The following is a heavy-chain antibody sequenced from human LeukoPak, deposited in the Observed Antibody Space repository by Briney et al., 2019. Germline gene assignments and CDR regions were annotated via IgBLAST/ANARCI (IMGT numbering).Heavy chain of an antibody. CDR2: IKQDGSEK. Sequence: TGGSLRLSCAVSGFTFNSHWMSWVRQAPGKGLEWVANIKQDGSEKFYVDSVKGRFTISRDNAKNSLYLQMNSLRAEDTAVYYCARGRYCSGAGCHYFDYWGQGTLVTVSS. V-gene: IGHV3-7*01. J-gene: IGHJ4*02. CDR3: ARGRYCSGAGCHYFDY. D-gene: IGHD2-15*01. CDR1: GFTFNSHW.